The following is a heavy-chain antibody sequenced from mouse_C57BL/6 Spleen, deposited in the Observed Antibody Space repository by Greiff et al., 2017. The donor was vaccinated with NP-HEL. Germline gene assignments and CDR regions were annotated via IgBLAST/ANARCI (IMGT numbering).Heavy chain of an antibody. CDR1: GYTFTDYY. D-gene: IGHD1-1*01. V-gene: IGHV1-84*01. Sequence: LQESGPELVKPGASVKISCKASGYTFTDYYINWVKQRPGPGLAWIGWLYPGSGNTKYNEKFKGKATLTVDTSSSTAYMQLSSLTSEDSAVYFCASYYYGSSYEDYFDYWGQGTTLTVSS. J-gene: IGHJ2*01. CDR3: ASYYYGSSYEDYFDY. CDR2: LYPGSGNT.